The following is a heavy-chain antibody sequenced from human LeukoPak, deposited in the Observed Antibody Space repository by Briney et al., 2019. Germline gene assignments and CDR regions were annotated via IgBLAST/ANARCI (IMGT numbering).Heavy chain of an antibody. V-gene: IGHV3-9*01. CDR3: AKSSTGIAAAGRPDY. J-gene: IGHJ4*02. Sequence: GGSLRLSCAASGFTFSSYAMHWVRQAPGKGLEWVSGISWNSGSIGYADSVKGRFTISRDNAKNSLYLQMNSLRAEDTALYYCAKSSTGIAAAGRPDYWGQGTLVTVSS. CDR2: ISWNSGSI. D-gene: IGHD6-13*01. CDR1: GFTFSSYA.